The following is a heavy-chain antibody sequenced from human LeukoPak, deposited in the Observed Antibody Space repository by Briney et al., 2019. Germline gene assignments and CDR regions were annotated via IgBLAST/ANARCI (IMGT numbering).Heavy chain of an antibody. CDR1: GFTFSSYS. V-gene: IGHV3-48*04. Sequence: GGSLRLSCVASGFTFSSYSMNWVRQAPGKGLEWVSYISSSSSITYYADSVKGRFTISRDNAKNSLYLQMNSLRAEDTAVYYCARVLTGAFDIWGQGTMVTVSS. CDR2: ISSSSSIT. J-gene: IGHJ3*02. CDR3: ARVLTGAFDI.